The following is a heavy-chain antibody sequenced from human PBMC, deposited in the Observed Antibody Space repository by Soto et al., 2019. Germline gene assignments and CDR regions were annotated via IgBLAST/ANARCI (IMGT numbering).Heavy chain of an antibody. D-gene: IGHD6-19*01. CDR2: ISGSSDSR. CDR1: GFTFSSYA. CDR3: AKDLGYSRGWYLFDY. Sequence: DVQLLESGGGLVQRGGSLRLSCAASGFTFSSYAMSWVRQAPGKGLEWVSVISGSSDSRYYADSVKGRFTISRDNSKNTVYLQMNSLRAEDTALYYCAKDLGYSRGWYLFDYWGQGTLVTVSS. V-gene: IGHV3-23*01. J-gene: IGHJ4*02.